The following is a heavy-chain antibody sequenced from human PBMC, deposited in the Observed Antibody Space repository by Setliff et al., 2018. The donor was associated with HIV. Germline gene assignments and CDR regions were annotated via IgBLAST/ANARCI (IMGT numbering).Heavy chain of an antibody. D-gene: IGHD3-22*01. J-gene: IGHJ4*02. V-gene: IGHV3-7*02. CDR3: ATIVESSGYHGGNYFDF. CDR2: IKQDGSEK. Sequence: GGSLRLSCAASGFTFSSYWMSWVRQAPGKGLEWVANIKQDGSEKYYVDSVKGRFTISRDNAKNSLYLQMNSLRVEDTAVYYCATIVESSGYHGGNYFDFWGRGTLVTV. CDR1: GFTFSSYW.